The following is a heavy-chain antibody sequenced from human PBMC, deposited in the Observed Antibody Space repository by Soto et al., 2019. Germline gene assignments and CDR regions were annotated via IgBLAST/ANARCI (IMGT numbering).Heavy chain of an antibody. CDR2: ISYDGSNK. CDR1: GFTFSSYG. D-gene: IGHD6-6*01. V-gene: IGHV3-30*03. J-gene: IGHJ4*02. CDR3: ASIVAARRGFDY. Sequence: GGSLRLSCAASGFTFSSYGMHWVRQAPGKGLEWVAVISYDGSNKYYADSVKGRFTISRDNSKNTLYLQMNSLRAEDTAVYYCASIVAARRGFDYWGQGTLVTVSS.